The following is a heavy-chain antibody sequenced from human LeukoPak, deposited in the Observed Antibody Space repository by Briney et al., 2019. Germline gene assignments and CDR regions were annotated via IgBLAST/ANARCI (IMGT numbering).Heavy chain of an antibody. Sequence: GGSLRLSCAASGFTFSSYGMHWFRQAPGKGLEWVAFIRYDGSNKYYADSVEGRFTISRDNSKNTLSLQMNSLRAEDTAVYYCAKKNTRSGLTGPFDYWGQGTLVTVSS. CDR3: AKKNTRSGLTGPFDY. CDR1: GFTFSSYG. J-gene: IGHJ4*02. V-gene: IGHV3-30*02. CDR2: IRYDGSNK. D-gene: IGHD7-27*01.